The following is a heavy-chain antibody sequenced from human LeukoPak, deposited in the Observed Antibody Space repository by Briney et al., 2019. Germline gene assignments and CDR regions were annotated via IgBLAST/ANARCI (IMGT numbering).Heavy chain of an antibody. V-gene: IGHV4-4*07. D-gene: IGHD3-22*01. CDR3: ARSLLYYYDSSGYGSFDY. J-gene: IGHJ4*02. CDR2: IYTSGST. CDR1: GGSISSYY. Sequence: SETLSLTCSVSGGSISSYYWSWIRQPAGKGLEWIGRIYTSGSTNYNPSLKSRVTISVDTSKNQFSLKLSSVTAADTAVYYCARSLLYYYDSSGYGSFDYWGQGTLVTVSS.